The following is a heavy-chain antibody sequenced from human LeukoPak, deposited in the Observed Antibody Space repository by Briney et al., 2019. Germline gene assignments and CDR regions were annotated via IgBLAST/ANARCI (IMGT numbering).Heavy chain of an antibody. Sequence: PGGSLRLSCAVSGFSFSYYYMSWVRQAPGKGLEWVANISPDGSEKNYGDSVKGRFNISRDNAKNSLYLQMNSLRTEDTAVYYCARDGPSVTRKYYYYYYMDVWGNGTTVTVSS. CDR2: ISPDGSEK. D-gene: IGHD2-2*01. J-gene: IGHJ6*03. V-gene: IGHV3-7*01. CDR3: ARDGPSVTRKYYYYYYMDV. CDR1: GFSFSYYY.